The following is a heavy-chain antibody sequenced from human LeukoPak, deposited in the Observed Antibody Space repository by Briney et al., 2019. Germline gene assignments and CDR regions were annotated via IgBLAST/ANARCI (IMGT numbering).Heavy chain of an antibody. Sequence: SETLSLTCAVYGGSFSGYYWSWIRQPPGKGLEWIGEINHSGSTNYNPSLKSRVTISVDTSKNQFSLKLSSVTAADTAVYYCASRTDFRIAVAGIAGNWFDPWGQGTLVTVSA. V-gene: IGHV4-34*01. CDR3: ASRTDFRIAVAGIAGNWFDP. D-gene: IGHD6-19*01. CDR2: INHSGST. CDR1: GGSFSGYY. J-gene: IGHJ5*02.